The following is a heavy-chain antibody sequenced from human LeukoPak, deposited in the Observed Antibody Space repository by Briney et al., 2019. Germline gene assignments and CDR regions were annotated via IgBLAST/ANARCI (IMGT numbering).Heavy chain of an antibody. CDR3: ARGSYGYDY. CDR1: GFTFSSYW. Sequence: GGSLRLSCAASGFTFSSYWMHWVRHGPGKGLVWVSRINSYGSSTTYADSVKGRFTISRDNAKYTLYLQMNSLRAEDTAVYYCARGSYGYDYWGQGTLVTVSS. J-gene: IGHJ4*02. D-gene: IGHD5-18*01. V-gene: IGHV3-74*01. CDR2: INSYGSST.